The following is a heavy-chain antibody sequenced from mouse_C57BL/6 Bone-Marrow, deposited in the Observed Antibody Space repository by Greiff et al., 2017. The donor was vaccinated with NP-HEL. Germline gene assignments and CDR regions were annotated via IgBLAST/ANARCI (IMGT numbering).Heavy chain of an antibody. J-gene: IGHJ1*03. CDR3: TPIYYGNDVGYRYFDV. CDR2: IDPENGDT. D-gene: IGHD2-2*01. CDR1: GFNITDDY. Sequence: VQLQQSGAELVRPGASVKLSCTASGFNITDDYMHWVKQRPEQGLEWIGWIDPENGDTEYASKFQGKATITADTSSNTAYLQLSSLTSEDTAVYYCTPIYYGNDVGYRYFDVWGTGTTVTVSS. V-gene: IGHV14-4*01.